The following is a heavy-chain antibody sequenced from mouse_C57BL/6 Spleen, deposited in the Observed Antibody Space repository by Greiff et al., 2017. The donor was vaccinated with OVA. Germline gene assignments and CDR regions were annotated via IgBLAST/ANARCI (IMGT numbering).Heavy chain of an antibody. CDR3: TNSIYYDYDGSWFAY. CDR2: IDPEDGDT. D-gene: IGHD2-4*01. CDR1: GFNIKDYY. Sequence: EVKLMESGAELVRPGASVKLSCTASGFNIKDYYMHWVKQRPEQGLEWIGRIDPEDGDTEYAPKFQGKATMTADTSSNTAYLQLSSLTSEDTAVYYCTNSIYYDYDGSWFAYWGQGTLVTVSA. V-gene: IGHV14-1*01. J-gene: IGHJ3*01.